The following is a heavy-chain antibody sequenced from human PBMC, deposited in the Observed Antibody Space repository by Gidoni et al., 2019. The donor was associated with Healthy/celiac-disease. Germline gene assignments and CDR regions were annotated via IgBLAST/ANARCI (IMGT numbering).Heavy chain of an antibody. J-gene: IGHJ5*02. V-gene: IGHV4-61*02. Sequence: QVQLQESGPGLVKPSQTLSLTCTVSGGSISSGSYYWSWIRPPAGKALEWIGRIYTSGSTNYNPSLKSRVTISVDTSKNQFSLKLSSVTAADTAVYYCARERDDSSGYYLGWFDPWGQGTLVTVSS. CDR1: GGSISSGSYY. CDR3: ARERDDSSGYYLGWFDP. D-gene: IGHD3-22*01. CDR2: IYTSGST.